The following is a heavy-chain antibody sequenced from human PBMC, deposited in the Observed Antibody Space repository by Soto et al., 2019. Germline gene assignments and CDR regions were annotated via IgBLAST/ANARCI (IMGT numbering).Heavy chain of an antibody. D-gene: IGHD1-1*01. CDR1: ECRHSTSGMY. V-gene: IGHV2-70*11. Sequence: QTPPLTLTGTLHECRHSTSGMYAGCSCPKHGKALEWLARIDWDDDKSYHTSLTPRLTIAKDTSKNQVVLTMTNMDAVDTATYYCARHVVQLEDMYSLDYWGAGPLVTVPP. CDR2: IDWDDDK. J-gene: IGHJ4*02. CDR3: ARHVVQLEDMYSLDY.